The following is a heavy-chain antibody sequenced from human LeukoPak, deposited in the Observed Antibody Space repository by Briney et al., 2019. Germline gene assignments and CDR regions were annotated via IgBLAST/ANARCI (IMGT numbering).Heavy chain of an antibody. V-gene: IGHV1-18*01. CDR1: GYTFTDYA. D-gene: IGHD4-17*01. Sequence: ASVKVSCKASGYTFTDYAMNWVRQAPGQGLEWMGWISAYNGNTNYAQKLQGRVTMTTDTSTSTAYMELRSLRSDDTAVYYCAKGDYLSGMDVWGQGTTVTVSS. J-gene: IGHJ6*02. CDR3: AKGDYLSGMDV. CDR2: ISAYNGNT.